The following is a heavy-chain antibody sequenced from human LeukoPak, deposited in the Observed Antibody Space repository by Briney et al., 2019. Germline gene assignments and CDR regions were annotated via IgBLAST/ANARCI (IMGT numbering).Heavy chain of an antibody. CDR1: GFTFDNFA. D-gene: IGHD2-15*01. V-gene: IGHV3-7*01. Sequence: PGGSLRLSCAASGFTFDNFAMHWVRQAPGKGLEWVANINQDGSEEYYVDSVKGRFTISRDNAKNSLYLQMNSLRANDTAIYYCEADPGDYWGQGTLVTVSS. CDR2: INQDGSEE. CDR3: EADPGDY. J-gene: IGHJ4*02.